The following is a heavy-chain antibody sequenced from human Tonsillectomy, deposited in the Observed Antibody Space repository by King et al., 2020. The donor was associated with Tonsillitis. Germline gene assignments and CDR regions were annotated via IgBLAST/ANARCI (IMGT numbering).Heavy chain of an antibody. Sequence: VQLVESGGGLVQPGGSLRLSCAASGFTFSSYEMNWVRQAPGKVLEWRSYIGVSSSRIFYADSVTGRFTISRDNAKNSLYLQMNSLRAEDTGVYYCARGGGSGGSCSDLWGQGTLVTVSS. CDR1: GFTFSSYE. J-gene: IGHJ5*02. D-gene: IGHD2-15*01. V-gene: IGHV3-48*03. CDR2: IGVSSSRI. CDR3: ARGGGSGGSCSDL.